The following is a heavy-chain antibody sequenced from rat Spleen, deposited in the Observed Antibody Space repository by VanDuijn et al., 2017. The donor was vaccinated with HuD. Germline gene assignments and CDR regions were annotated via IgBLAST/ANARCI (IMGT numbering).Heavy chain of an antibody. Sequence: EVQLVESGGGLVQPGRSMKLSCAASGFTFSDYNMAWVRQAPKKGLEWVATISYDGSSTYYRDSVKGRFTISRDNAKSTLYLQMDSLRSEDTAIYYCAREGNRYFDYWGQGVMVTVSS. J-gene: IGHJ2*01. CDR1: GFTFSDYN. CDR2: ISYDGSST. V-gene: IGHV5-7*01. D-gene: IGHD1-11*01. CDR3: AREGNRYFDY.